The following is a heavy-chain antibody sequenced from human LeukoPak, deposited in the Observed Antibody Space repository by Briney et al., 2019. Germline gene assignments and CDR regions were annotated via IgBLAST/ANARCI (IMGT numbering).Heavy chain of an antibody. CDR2: FSHNVGT. CDR1: GGSISSSGYY. Sequence: SETLSLTCTVSGGSISSSGYYWGWIRQPPGMGLEWIGSFSHNVGTYYNPSLKSRVTISADKSKNQISLSLRSVTATDTAIYYCASLLTYYYDSSGPEPDYWGQGTLVTVSS. D-gene: IGHD3-22*01. J-gene: IGHJ4*02. V-gene: IGHV4-39*01. CDR3: ASLLTYYYDSSGPEPDY.